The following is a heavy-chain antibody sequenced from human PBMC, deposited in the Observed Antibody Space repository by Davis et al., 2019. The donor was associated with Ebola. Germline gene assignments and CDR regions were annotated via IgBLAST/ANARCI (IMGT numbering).Heavy chain of an antibody. Sequence: GESLKISCAASGFTFSTYSMKWVRQAPEKGLEWVSTISGGGTYIFYADSLKGRFTISRDNAKNSLYLQMNGLRVEDTAVYYCARVGTGGYWGQGTLVSVSS. CDR1: GFTFSTYS. CDR3: ARVGTGGY. D-gene: IGHD2-15*01. V-gene: IGHV3-21*06. J-gene: IGHJ4*02. CDR2: ISGGGTYI.